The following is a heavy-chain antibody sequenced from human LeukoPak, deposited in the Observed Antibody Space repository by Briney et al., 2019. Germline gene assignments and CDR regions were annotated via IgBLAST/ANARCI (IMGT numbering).Heavy chain of an antibody. D-gene: IGHD3-10*01. V-gene: IGHV3-23*01. Sequence: GGSLRLSCAASGFTFSSYAMGWVRQAPGKGREWVSAISGSGGSTDYADSVKGRFTISRDNSKNTLYLQMNSLRAEDTAVYYCAKAVLWFGESYFDYWGQGTLVTVSS. J-gene: IGHJ4*02. CDR2: ISGSGGST. CDR1: GFTFSSYA. CDR3: AKAVLWFGESYFDY.